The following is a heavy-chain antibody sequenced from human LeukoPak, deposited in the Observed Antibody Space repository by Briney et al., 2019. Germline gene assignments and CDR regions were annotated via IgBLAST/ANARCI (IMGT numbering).Heavy chain of an antibody. Sequence: SKTLSLTCALYGDSFSDYYWSWIRQPPGKGLEWIGEINHSGSTNYNPSLKSRVTISVDTSKNQFSLKLSSVTAADTAVYYCARVTTVTTSYYFDYWGQGTLVTVSS. V-gene: IGHV4-34*01. CDR1: GDSFSDYY. D-gene: IGHD4-17*01. CDR3: ARVTTVTTSYYFDY. J-gene: IGHJ4*02. CDR2: INHSGST.